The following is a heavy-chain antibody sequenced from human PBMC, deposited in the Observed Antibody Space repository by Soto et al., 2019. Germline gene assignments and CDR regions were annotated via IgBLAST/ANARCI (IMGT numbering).Heavy chain of an antibody. Sequence: QVQLVESGGGVGQPGRSLRLSCAASGFTFSSYAMHWVRQAPGKGLEWVAVISYDGSNKYYADSVKGRFTISRDNSKNTLYLQMNSLRAEDTAVYYCARDEKRYCSGGSCSDWGQGTTVTVSS. J-gene: IGHJ6*02. CDR3: ARDEKRYCSGGSCSD. V-gene: IGHV3-30-3*01. CDR1: GFTFSSYA. CDR2: ISYDGSNK. D-gene: IGHD2-15*01.